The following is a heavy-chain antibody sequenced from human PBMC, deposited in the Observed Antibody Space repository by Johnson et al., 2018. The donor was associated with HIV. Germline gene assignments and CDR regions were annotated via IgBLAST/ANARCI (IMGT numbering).Heavy chain of an antibody. Sequence: VQLVESGGAVVQPGGSLRLSCATSRFTFDDYAMHWVRQAPGKGLEWVSLINWDGSSTYYADSVKGRFTISRDNIRNSLYLQMNSLRHEDTALYYCGREGGWERRNLHAFDIWGQGTMVTVSS. D-gene: IGHD1-26*01. J-gene: IGHJ3*02. CDR3: GREGGWERRNLHAFDI. CDR2: INWDGSST. CDR1: RFTFDDYA. V-gene: IGHV3-43D*03.